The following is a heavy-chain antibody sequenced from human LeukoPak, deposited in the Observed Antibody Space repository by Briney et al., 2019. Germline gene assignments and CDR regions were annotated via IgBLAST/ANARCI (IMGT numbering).Heavy chain of an antibody. CDR1: GFTFSGSA. D-gene: IGHD6-19*01. J-gene: IGHJ4*02. CDR2: IRRKANTYAT. CDR3: TRESSSGWSKYIDY. V-gene: IGHV3-73*01. Sequence: GGSLRLSCAACGFTFSGSAMLWVGQASGKGVEGVGRIRRKANTYATAYAASVKPTFTISRNHSNNTAYLQMNSLKPEYTAVYYCTRESSSGWSKYIDYWGQGTLVTVSS.